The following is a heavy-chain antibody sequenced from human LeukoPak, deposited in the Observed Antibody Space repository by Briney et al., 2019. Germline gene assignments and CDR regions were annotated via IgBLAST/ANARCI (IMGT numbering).Heavy chain of an antibody. Sequence: QTGGSLRLSCAASGFSFSNYGMGWVRQAPGEGLEWVSSISGSGDTTYYADSVKGRFTISRDNSKNTLYLQMNSLRAEDTAVYYCAKDRRRIQLWLSPPSFDPWGQGTLVTVSS. CDR1: GFSFSNYG. J-gene: IGHJ5*02. V-gene: IGHV3-23*01. D-gene: IGHD5-18*01. CDR2: ISGSGDTT. CDR3: AKDRRRIQLWLSPPSFDP.